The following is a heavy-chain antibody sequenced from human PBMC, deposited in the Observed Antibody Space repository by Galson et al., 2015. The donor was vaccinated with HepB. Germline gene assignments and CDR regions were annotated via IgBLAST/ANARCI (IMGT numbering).Heavy chain of an antibody. D-gene: IGHD2-21*01. J-gene: IGHJ2*01. V-gene: IGHV3-21*01. CDR3: ARDSRLWWPNQGWYFDL. Sequence: SLRLSCAASGFTFSSYSMNWVRQAPGKGLEWASSISSSSSYIYYADSVKGRFTISRDNAKNSLYLQMNSMRAEATAVYSCARDSRLWWPNQGWYFDLWGRGTLVTVSS. CDR2: ISSSSSYI. CDR1: GFTFSSYS.